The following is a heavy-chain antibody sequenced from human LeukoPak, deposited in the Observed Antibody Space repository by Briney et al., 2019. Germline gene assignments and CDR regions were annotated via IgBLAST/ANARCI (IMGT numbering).Heavy chain of an antibody. V-gene: IGHV4-39*01. D-gene: IGHD3-22*01. CDR2: IFYSGSP. CDR1: GGSISSSSYY. J-gene: IGHJ4*02. CDR3: ARQFYYDSGGSHY. Sequence: SETLSLTCTVSGGSISSSSYYWGWIRQPPGKGLEWIGSIFYSGSPYYNPSLESRVTISVDTSKNQFSLKLSSVTAADTAVYYCARQFYYDSGGSHYWGQGTLVTVSS.